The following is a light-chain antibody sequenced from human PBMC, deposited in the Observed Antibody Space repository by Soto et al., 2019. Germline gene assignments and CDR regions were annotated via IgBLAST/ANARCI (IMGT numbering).Light chain of an antibody. V-gene: IGLV2-23*01. CDR2: EDS. CDR1: SSDVGSYNL. Sequence: QSVLTQPASVSGSPGQSITISCTGTSSDVGSYNLVSWYQQHPGKAPKLIIYEDSKRPSGVSNRFSGSKSGNTASLTISGLQAEDEAGYYCCSYAGSGTYVFGTGTKVTVL. J-gene: IGLJ1*01. CDR3: CSYAGSGTYV.